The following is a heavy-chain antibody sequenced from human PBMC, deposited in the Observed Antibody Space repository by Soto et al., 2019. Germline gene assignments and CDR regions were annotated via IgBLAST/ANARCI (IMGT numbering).Heavy chain of an antibody. D-gene: IGHD1-26*01. CDR2: ISGSGDIK. J-gene: IGHJ5*01. Sequence: EVQLLESGGGLVQPGGSLRLSCAASGFTFSSYAMGWVRQAAGKGLEWVSSISGSGDIKHYADSVKGRFSISRDNSKNTLYLQMNSLRAEDTAIYYCAKDNPVGATPGWFDSWGQGTLVIVSS. V-gene: IGHV3-23*01. CDR1: GFTFSSYA. CDR3: AKDNPVGATPGWFDS.